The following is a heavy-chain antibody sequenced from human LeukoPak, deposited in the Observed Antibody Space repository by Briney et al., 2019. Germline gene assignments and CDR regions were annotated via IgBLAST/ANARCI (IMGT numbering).Heavy chain of an antibody. J-gene: IGHJ5*02. D-gene: IGHD2-2*01. CDR2: ISSSGIST. V-gene: IGHV3-23*01. CDR3: ASLGYCSSTSCYSHWFDP. Sequence: GGSLRLSCAASGFTFSSYAMSWVRQAPGKGLEWVSRISSSGISTFYADSVKGQFTISRDNSKNSLYLQMNSLRAEDTAVYYCASLGYCSSTSCYSHWFDPWGQGTLVTVSS. CDR1: GFTFSSYA.